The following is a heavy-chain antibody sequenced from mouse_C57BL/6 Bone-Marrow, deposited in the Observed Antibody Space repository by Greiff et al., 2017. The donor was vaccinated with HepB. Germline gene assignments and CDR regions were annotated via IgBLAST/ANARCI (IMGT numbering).Heavy chain of an antibody. CDR3: ARNEDYYGTPYWYFDV. CDR1: GFSLTSYA. Sequence: VQVVESGPGLVAPSQSLSITCTVSGFSLTSYAISWVRQPPGKGLEWLGVIWNGGGTNYNSALKSRLSISKDNSKSQVFLKMNSLQTDDTARYYCARNEDYYGTPYWYFDVWGTGTTVTVSS. CDR2: IWNGGGT. V-gene: IGHV2-9-1*01. J-gene: IGHJ1*03. D-gene: IGHD1-1*01.